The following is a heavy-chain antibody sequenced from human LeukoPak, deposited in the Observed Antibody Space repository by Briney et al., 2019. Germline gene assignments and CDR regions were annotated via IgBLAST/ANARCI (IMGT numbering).Heavy chain of an antibody. CDR1: GFTFNGHY. Sequence: GGSLRLSCAASGFTFNGHYKTWIRQAPGKGLEWVSYIDPSGSATSYADSVKGRFSMSRDNTMNSLYLQMNSLRADDTAVYYCARGHYGLDSWGQGTLVTVSS. CDR2: IDPSGSAT. CDR3: ARGHYGLDS. J-gene: IGHJ4*02. D-gene: IGHD4-17*01. V-gene: IGHV3-11*01.